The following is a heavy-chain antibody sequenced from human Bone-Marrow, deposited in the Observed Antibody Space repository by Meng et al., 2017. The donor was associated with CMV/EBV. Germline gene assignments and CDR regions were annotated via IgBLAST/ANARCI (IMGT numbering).Heavy chain of an antibody. CDR3: ARGFKKYQLPRPSRFDP. CDR2: MNPNSGNT. J-gene: IGHJ5*02. CDR1: GYTFTSYD. D-gene: IGHD2-2*01. V-gene: IGHV1-8*01. Sequence: ASVKVSCKASGYTFTSYDINWVRQATGQGLEWMGWMNPNSGNTGYAQKFQGRVTMTRNTSISTAYMELSGLRSEDTAVYYCARGFKKYQLPRPSRFDPWGQGTLVTVSS.